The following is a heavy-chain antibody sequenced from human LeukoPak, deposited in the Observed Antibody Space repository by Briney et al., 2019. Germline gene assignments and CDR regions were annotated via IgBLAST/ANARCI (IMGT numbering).Heavy chain of an antibody. CDR1: GFTFSSYP. D-gene: IGHD3-10*01. J-gene: IGHJ4*02. V-gene: IGHV3-30-3*01. Sequence: GGSLRLSCAASGFTFSSYPMHWVRQAPGKGLEWVSVIFYDGSNKYYADSVKGRFTISRDNSKNTLYLQMNSLRAEDTAVYYCAKAIWVAATSSWFCLDYWGQGTLVTVSS. CDR2: IFYDGSNK. CDR3: AKAIWVAATSSWFCLDY.